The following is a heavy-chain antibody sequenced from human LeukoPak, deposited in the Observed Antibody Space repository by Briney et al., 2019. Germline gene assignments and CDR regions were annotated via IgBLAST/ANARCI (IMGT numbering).Heavy chain of an antibody. J-gene: IGHJ4*02. Sequence: GESLKISCKGSGYSFTSYWIGWVRQMPGKGLEWMGIIYPGDSDTRYSPSFQGQVTISADKSISTAYPQWSSLKASDTAMYYCARPARASSGYWTYWGQGTLVTVSS. CDR2: IYPGDSDT. CDR3: ARPARASSGYWTY. CDR1: GYSFTSYW. V-gene: IGHV5-51*01. D-gene: IGHD3-22*01.